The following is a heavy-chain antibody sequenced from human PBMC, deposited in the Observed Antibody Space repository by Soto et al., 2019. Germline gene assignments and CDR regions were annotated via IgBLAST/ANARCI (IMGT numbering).Heavy chain of an antibody. CDR3: ARAPILVGVTMHEYYFDY. Sequence: GASVKVSCNASGGTFSNSVISWLRQSPGQGLEWVGGIIPSFDTPNYAQRLQGRVTIIADESTNTAYLELSSLRSEDTAVYYCARAPILVGVTMHEYYFDYWGQGTLVTVSS. V-gene: IGHV1-69*13. CDR1: GGTFSNSV. CDR2: IIPSFDTP. D-gene: IGHD3-3*01. J-gene: IGHJ4*02.